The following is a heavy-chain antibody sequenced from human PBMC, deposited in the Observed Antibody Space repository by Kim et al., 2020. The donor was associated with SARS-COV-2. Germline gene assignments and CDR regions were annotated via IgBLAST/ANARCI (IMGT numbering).Heavy chain of an antibody. CDR3: ARGLLGYSSGGTWFDP. J-gene: IGHJ5*02. V-gene: IGHV4-34*01. D-gene: IGHD6-19*01. Sequence: SLKSRVTISVDTSKNQFCLKLSSVTAADTAVYYCARGLLGYSSGGTWFDPWGQGTLVTVSS.